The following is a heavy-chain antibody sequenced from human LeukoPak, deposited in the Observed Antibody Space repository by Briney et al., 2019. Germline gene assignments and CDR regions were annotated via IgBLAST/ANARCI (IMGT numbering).Heavy chain of an antibody. CDR1: GFPFSSYA. CDR2: INGSGGST. V-gene: IGHV3-23*01. J-gene: IGHJ4*02. D-gene: IGHD2-2*01. CDR3: AKDRLRYCSSTSCSDFDY. Sequence: GSLSLSCAASGFPFSSYAMGRVRPAPGKGLEGVSAINGSGGSTYYADSVKGRFTISRDNSKNTLYLQMNSLRAEDTAVYYCAKDRLRYCSSTSCSDFDYWGQGTLVTFSS.